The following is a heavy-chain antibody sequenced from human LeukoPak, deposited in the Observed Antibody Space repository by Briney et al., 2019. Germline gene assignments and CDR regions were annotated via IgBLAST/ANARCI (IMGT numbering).Heavy chain of an antibody. CDR1: GFTFSSYS. CDR2: ISGSGGST. D-gene: IGHD6-19*01. CDR3: AKDPNEQWLLFDY. V-gene: IGHV3-23*01. J-gene: IGHJ4*02. Sequence: GGSLRLSCAASGFTFSSYSMNWVRQAPGKGLEWVSAISGSGGSTYYADSVKGRFTISRDNSKNTLYLQMNSLRAEDTAVYYCAKDPNEQWLLFDYWGQGTLVTASS.